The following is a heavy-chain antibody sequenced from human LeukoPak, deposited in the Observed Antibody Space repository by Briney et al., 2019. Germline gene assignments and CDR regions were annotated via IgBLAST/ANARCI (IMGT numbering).Heavy chain of an antibody. CDR2: IYPGDSDT. D-gene: IGHD2-2*01. CDR3: ARRGGECSSTSCYEYFQH. CDR1: GYSFTSYW. V-gene: IGHV5-51*01. Sequence: GESLKISCKGSGYSFTSYWIGWVRQMPGKGLEWMGIIYPGDSDTRYSPSFQGQVTISADKSISTAYLQWSSLKASDTAMYYCARRGGECSSTSCYEYFQHWGQGTLVTVSS. J-gene: IGHJ1*01.